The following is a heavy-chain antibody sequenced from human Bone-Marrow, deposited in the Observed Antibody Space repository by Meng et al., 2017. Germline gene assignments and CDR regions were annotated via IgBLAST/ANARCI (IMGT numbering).Heavy chain of an antibody. V-gene: IGHV3-23*01. CDR3: ARDFDY. CDR1: GFTFSSYA. J-gene: IGHJ4*02. CDR2: ISGSGGST. Sequence: GESLKISCAASGFTFSSYAMSWVRQAPGKGLEWVSAISGSGGSTYYADSVKGRFTISRDNAKNSLYLQMNSLRAEDTAVYYCARDFDYWGQGTLVTVSS.